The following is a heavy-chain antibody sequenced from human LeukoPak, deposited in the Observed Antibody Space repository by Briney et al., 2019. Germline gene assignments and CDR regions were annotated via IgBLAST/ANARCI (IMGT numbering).Heavy chain of an antibody. J-gene: IGHJ4*02. V-gene: IGHV1-69*05. CDR3: ASGESSPFWSGYYYYFDY. D-gene: IGHD3-3*01. CDR1: VGTFSSYA. CDR2: IIPIFGTA. Sequence: SVKVSRKASVGTFSSYAISSVRQAPGQGGEWMGRIIPIFGTANYAQKLQCRVTITTYEDTSTDYMELSSLRSKDTAVYYCASGESSPFWSGYYYYFDYWGQGTLVTVSS.